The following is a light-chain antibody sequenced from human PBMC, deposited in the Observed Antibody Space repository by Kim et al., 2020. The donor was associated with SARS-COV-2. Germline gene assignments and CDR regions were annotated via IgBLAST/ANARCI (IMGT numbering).Light chain of an antibody. CDR1: SSDIGAYDY. Sequence: QSALTQPASVSGSPGQSITISCSGTSSDIGAYDYVSWYQQHPDKAPKLMIYDVTHRPSGVSNRFSGSKSGNTASLTISGLQIEDEADYYCSSFTSSNTLVFGGGTQLTVL. CDR3: SSFTSSNTLV. J-gene: IGLJ3*02. V-gene: IGLV2-14*03. CDR2: DVT.